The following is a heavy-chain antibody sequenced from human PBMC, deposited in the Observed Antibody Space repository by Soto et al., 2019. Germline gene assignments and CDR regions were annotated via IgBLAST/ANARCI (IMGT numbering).Heavy chain of an antibody. CDR2: ISSDSRTI. CDR3: ARIKLVEWFFINVDVYDMDV. J-gene: IGHJ6*02. Sequence: GGSLRLSCVASGFSLSDYAVNWVRQAPGKGLGWVSFISSDSRTIYYADSVEGRFTVSRDNARNSVSLQMDSLRDEDAAVYYCARIKLVEWFFINVDVYDMDVWGQGTQVTVSS. V-gene: IGHV3-48*02. D-gene: IGHD3-3*01. CDR1: GFSLSDYA.